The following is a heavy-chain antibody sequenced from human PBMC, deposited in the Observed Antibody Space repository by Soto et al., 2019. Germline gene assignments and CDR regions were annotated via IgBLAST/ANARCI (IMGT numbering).Heavy chain of an antibody. CDR1: GFTFSSYA. Sequence: GGSLRLSCAASGFTFSSYAMSWVRQAPGKGLEWVSAISGSGGSTYYADSVKGRFTISRDNSKNTLYLQMNSLRAEDTAVYYCAKFLRYFDWLLSGDYWGQGTLVTSPQ. CDR3: AKFLRYFDWLLSGDY. V-gene: IGHV3-23*01. J-gene: IGHJ4*02. D-gene: IGHD3-9*01. CDR2: ISGSGGST.